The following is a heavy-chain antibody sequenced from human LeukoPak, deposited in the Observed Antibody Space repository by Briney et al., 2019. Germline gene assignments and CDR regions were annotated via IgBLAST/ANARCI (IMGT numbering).Heavy chain of an antibody. CDR2: IKEDGSET. V-gene: IGHV3-7*05. CDR1: GFTFSTYW. J-gene: IGHJ6*02. Sequence: GVLRLSCAASGFTFSTYWMSWVRQAPGKGLEWVANIKEDGSETSYVDSVKGRFTISRDNSKNTLYLQVNSLRAEDTAVYYCAKWLVSSSWYYYYGMDVWGQGTTVTVSS. CDR3: AKWLVSSSWYYYYGMDV. D-gene: IGHD6-13*01.